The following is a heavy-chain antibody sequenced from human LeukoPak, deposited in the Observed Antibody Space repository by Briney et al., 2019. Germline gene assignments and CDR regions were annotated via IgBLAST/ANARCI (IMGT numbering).Heavy chain of an antibody. CDR1: GGSISSNY. V-gene: IGHV4-59*08. Sequence: SETLSLTCSVSGGSISSNYWSWFRQPPGKGLEWIGYIYYSGSTTYNPPLKSRVTISVDTSKTQFSLKLTSVTAADTAVYYCATYRSTSGYVDSWGQGTLVTVSS. D-gene: IGHD3-22*01. CDR2: IYYSGST. CDR3: ATYRSTSGYVDS. J-gene: IGHJ4*02.